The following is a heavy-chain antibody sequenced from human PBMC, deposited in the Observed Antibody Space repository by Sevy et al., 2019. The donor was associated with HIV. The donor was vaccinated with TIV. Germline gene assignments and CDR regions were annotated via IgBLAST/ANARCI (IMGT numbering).Heavy chain of an antibody. D-gene: IGHD4-4*01. CDR2: IKSKTDGGTT. CDR3: TTDPIREDYRGFYYYYGMDV. CDR1: GFTFSNAW. Sequence: GGSLRLSCAASGFTFSNAWMRWVRQAPGKGLEWVGRIKSKTDGGTTDYAAPVKGRFTISRDDSKNTLYLQMNSLKTEDTAVYYCTTDPIREDYRGFYYYYGMDVWGQGTTVTVSS. V-gene: IGHV3-15*01. J-gene: IGHJ6*02.